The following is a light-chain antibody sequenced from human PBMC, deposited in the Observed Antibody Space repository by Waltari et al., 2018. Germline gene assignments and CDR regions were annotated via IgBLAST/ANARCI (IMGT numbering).Light chain of an antibody. Sequence: DIQMTQSPSSLSASVGDTVTITCRASQAISNYLAWFQQTPGKAPKLLIYKASDLRTGVPSRLSGSGSGTDFTLTISRLQPEDFVIYYCLQYQTTPWTFGPGTKVEFK. CDR2: KAS. V-gene: IGKV1-16*01. CDR1: QAISNY. CDR3: LQYQTTPWT. J-gene: IGKJ1*01.